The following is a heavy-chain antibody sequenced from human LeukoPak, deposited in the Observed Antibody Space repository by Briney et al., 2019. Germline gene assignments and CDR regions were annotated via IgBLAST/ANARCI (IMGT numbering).Heavy chain of an antibody. V-gene: IGHV4-61*02. Sequence: SETLSLTCTVSGGSISSGSYYWSWIRQPAGKGLEWIGRIYTSGSTNYNPSLKSRVTISVDTSKNQFSLKLSSVTAADTAVYYCARNRYSSNMYFDYWGQGTLVTVSS. CDR3: ARNRYSSNMYFDY. D-gene: IGHD6-13*01. J-gene: IGHJ4*02. CDR1: GGSISSGSYY. CDR2: IYTSGST.